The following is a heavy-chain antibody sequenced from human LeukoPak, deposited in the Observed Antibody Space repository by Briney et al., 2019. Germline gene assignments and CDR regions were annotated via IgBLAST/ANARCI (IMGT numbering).Heavy chain of an antibody. J-gene: IGHJ5*02. V-gene: IGHV7-4-1*02. Sequence: ASVKVSCKASGYTFTSYAMNWVRQAPGQGLEWMGWINTNTGNPTYAQGFTGRFVFSLDTSVSTAYLQISSLKAEDTAVYYCAREVANSSYEVNWFDPWGQGTLVTVSS. CDR1: GYTFTSYA. CDR2: INTNTGNP. D-gene: IGHD5-12*01. CDR3: AREVANSSYEVNWFDP.